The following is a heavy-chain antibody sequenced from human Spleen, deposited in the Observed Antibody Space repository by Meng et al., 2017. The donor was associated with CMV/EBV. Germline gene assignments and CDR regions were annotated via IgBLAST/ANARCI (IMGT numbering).Heavy chain of an antibody. CDR3: ARDGGSTFFDY. V-gene: IGHV3-74*01. D-gene: IGHD3-16*01. Sequence: RGSLSLSCAASGFTFTKHWIHWVRQAPRKGLEWVSRINGDATRTSYVDSWEGRFTITRDNAQNTVHLQMNSLGVGDTAVYYCARDGGSTFFDYWGQGALVTVSS. CDR1: GFTFTKHW. J-gene: IGHJ4*01. CDR2: INGDATRT.